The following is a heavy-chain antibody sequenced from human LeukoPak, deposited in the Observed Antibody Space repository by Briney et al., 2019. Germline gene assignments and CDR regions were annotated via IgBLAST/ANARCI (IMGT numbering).Heavy chain of an antibody. CDR1: GFTFSSYG. CDR2: ISSSSSYI. D-gene: IGHD1-1*01. CDR3: ARQVQVDY. J-gene: IGHJ4*02. Sequence: GRSLRLSCAASGFTFSSYGMHWVRQAPGKGLEWVSSISSSSSYIYYADSVKGRFTISRDNAKNSLYLQMNSLRAEDTAVYYCARQVQVDYWGQGTLVTVSS. V-gene: IGHV3-21*01.